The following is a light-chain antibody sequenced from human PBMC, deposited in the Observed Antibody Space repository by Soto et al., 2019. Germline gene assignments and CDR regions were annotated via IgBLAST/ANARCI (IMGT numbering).Light chain of an antibody. CDR1: SSNIGAGFD. CDR2: GNS. V-gene: IGLV1-40*01. Sequence: QSVLTQPPSVSGAPGQRVTISCTGSSSNIGAGFDVHWYHQIAGTAPKLLIYGNSNRPSGVPDRFSGSKSGTSASLAINGLQAEDEADYYCSSYAGSNNVVFGGGTKVTVL. CDR3: SSYAGSNNVV. J-gene: IGLJ2*01.